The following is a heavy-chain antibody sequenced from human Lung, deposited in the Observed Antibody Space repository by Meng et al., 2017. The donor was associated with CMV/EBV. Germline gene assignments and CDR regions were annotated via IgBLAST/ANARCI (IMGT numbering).Heavy chain of an antibody. Sequence: QAQLLKCGGEVKKPWASVKVSCEASGYTFTNYGITWVRQAPGQGLEWIGWINAYNGDTNYAQTLQGRVTMTTDTSTSTAYMELRSLRSDDTAVYYCARVEVGITSGDYWGQGTLVTVFS. CDR1: GYTFTNYG. CDR3: ARVEVGITSGDY. J-gene: IGHJ4*02. D-gene: IGHD1-26*01. V-gene: IGHV1-18*01. CDR2: INAYNGDT.